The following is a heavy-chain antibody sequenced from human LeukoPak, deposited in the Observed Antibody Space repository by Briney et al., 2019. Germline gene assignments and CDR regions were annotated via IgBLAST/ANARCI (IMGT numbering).Heavy chain of an antibody. Sequence: GESLKISCKGSGYPFTSYWIGWVRQMPGKGLEWMGIIYPGDSDTRYSPSFQGQVTISADKSISTAYLQWSSLKASDTAMYYCARASGITGTTNYFDYWGQGTLVTVSS. CDR3: ARASGITGTTNYFDY. D-gene: IGHD1-20*01. CDR2: IYPGDSDT. V-gene: IGHV5-51*01. CDR1: GYPFTSYW. J-gene: IGHJ4*02.